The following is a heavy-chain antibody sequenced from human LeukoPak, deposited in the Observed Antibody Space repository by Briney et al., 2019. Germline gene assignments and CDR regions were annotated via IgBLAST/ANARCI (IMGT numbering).Heavy chain of an antibody. D-gene: IGHD2-8*01. CDR2: ISYDGSNK. Sequence: PGGSLRLSCAASGFTFSSYAMHWVRQAPGKGLEWVAVISYDGSNKYYADSVKGRFTISRDNSKNTLYLQMNSLRAEDTAVYYCAKDPDVLRPYYFDYWGQGTLVTVSS. CDR1: GFTFSSYA. CDR3: AKDPDVLRPYYFDY. J-gene: IGHJ4*02. V-gene: IGHV3-30-3*01.